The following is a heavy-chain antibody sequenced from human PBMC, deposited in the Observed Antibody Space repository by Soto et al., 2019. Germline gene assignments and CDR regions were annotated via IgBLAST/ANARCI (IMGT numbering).Heavy chain of an antibody. CDR1: GYTFTGYY. J-gene: IGHJ6*02. D-gene: IGHD1-26*01. Sequence: GASVKVSCKASGYTFTGYYMHWVRQAPGQGLEWMGWINPNSGGTNYAQKFQGRVTMTRDTSISTAYMELSRLRSDDTAVYYCAVPGLLESSYYYGMDVWGQGTTVTVSS. V-gene: IGHV1-2*02. CDR2: INPNSGGT. CDR3: AVPGLLESSYYYGMDV.